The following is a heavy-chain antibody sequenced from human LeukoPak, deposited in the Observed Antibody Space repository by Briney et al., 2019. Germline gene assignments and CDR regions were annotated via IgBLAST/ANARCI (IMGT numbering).Heavy chain of an antibody. CDR3: AKDRGIAAALDY. V-gene: IGHV3-30*02. D-gene: IGHD6-13*01. Sequence: QTGGSLRLSCAASGFTFSSYGMHWVRQAPGKGLEWVAFIRYDGSNKYYADSVKGRFTISRDNSKNTLYLQMNSLRAEDTAVYYCAKDRGIAAALDYWGQGTLVTVSS. J-gene: IGHJ4*02. CDR1: GFTFSSYG. CDR2: IRYDGSNK.